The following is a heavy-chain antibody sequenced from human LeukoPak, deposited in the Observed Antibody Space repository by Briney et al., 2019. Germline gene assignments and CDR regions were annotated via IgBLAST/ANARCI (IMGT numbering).Heavy chain of an antibody. D-gene: IGHD6-13*01. Sequence: GGSLRLSCTASGFTFGDYAMSWFRQAPGKGLQWVGFIRSKVYGGTTEYVASVKGRFTISRDDSKSIAYLQMNSLKTEDTAVYYCTREGLKAAAGLWFDPWGQGTLVTVSS. CDR1: GFTFGDYA. CDR2: IRSKVYGGTT. CDR3: TREGLKAAAGLWFDP. V-gene: IGHV3-49*03. J-gene: IGHJ5*02.